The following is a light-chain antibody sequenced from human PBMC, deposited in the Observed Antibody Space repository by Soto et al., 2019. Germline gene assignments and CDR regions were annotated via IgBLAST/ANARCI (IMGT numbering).Light chain of an antibody. Sequence: QAVVTQPPSVSGAPGQRVTISCTGSSSNIGAGYDVHWYQQLPGTAPKLLIYGNSNRPSGVPDRFSGSKSGTSASLALTGLQAEDEADCYCQSYGSSLRGVVFGGGTKLTVL. V-gene: IGLV1-40*01. CDR1: SSNIGAGYD. CDR2: GNS. J-gene: IGLJ2*01. CDR3: QSYGSSLRGVV.